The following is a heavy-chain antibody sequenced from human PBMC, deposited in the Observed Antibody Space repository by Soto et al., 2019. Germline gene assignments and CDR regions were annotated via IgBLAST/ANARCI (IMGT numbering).Heavy chain of an antibody. J-gene: IGHJ1*01. CDR3: ARLVVVTGAEDFQD. CDR2: ISPDGTS. V-gene: IGHV4-34*01. D-gene: IGHD2-8*02. CDR1: GGSFSGDY. Sequence: QVQLQQWGAGLVKPSETLSVTCGVYGGSFSGDYWSWIRQPPGRGLEWIGEISPDGTSTYNPSLKSRVTVARDTSKNQISLKLNSVTDADTAVYYCARLVVVTGAEDFQDWGRGTLVTVSS.